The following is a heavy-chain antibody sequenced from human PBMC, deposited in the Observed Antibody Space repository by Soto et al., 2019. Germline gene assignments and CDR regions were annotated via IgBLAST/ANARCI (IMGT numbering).Heavy chain of an antibody. CDR3: ARDESSSKRWGYNWFDP. V-gene: IGHV1-2*02. CDR1: GYTFTGYC. Sequence: ASVKVSCKASGYTFTGYCMHWVRQAPGQGLEWMGWINPNSGGTNYAQRFQGRVTMTRDTSISTAYMELSRLRSDDTAVYYCARDESSSKRWGYNWFDPWGQGTLVTVSS. CDR2: INPNSGGT. J-gene: IGHJ5*02. D-gene: IGHD6-6*01.